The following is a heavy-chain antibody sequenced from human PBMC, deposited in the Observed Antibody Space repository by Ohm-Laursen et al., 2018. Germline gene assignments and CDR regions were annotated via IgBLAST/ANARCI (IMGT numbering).Heavy chain of an antibody. V-gene: IGHV4-4*07. D-gene: IGHD2-15*01. CDR1: AGSISGYY. J-gene: IGHJ4*02. CDR2: IYATGST. Sequence: SETLSLTCTVSAGSISGYYWNWIRQPAGKGLQWIGRIYATGSTNCNPSLKSRVSMSVDTSKNQFSLKLSSVTAADTAVYYCAKLYSISYPGDYWGQGILITVSS. CDR3: AKLYSISYPGDY.